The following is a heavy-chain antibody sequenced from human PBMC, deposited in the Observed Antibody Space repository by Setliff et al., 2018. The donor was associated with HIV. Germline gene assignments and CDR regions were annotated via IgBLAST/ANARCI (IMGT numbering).Heavy chain of an antibody. CDR1: GDSITTGVYY. Sequence: SETLSLTCTVSGDSITTGVYYWSWIRQPAGKGLEWIGHIYTSGSTNYNPSLKSRVTISIDTSKNQFSLKLSSVTAADTAVYYCARLFIPNYFDPWGQGTLVTVSS. J-gene: IGHJ5*02. D-gene: IGHD2-21*01. CDR2: IYTSGST. V-gene: IGHV4-61*09. CDR3: ARLFIPNYFDP.